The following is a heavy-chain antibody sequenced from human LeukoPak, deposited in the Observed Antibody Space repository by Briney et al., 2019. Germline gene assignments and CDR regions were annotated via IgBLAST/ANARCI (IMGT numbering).Heavy chain of an antibody. D-gene: IGHD1-7*01. CDR1: GFIFSTYW. CDR3: ARSPECITGTTFQH. Sequence: GGSLRLSCAASGFIFSTYWMHWVRQAPGKGLVWVSHINTDGSSTSYADSVKGRFTISRDNAKNTLYLQMNSLRAEDMAVYYCARSPECITGTTFQHWSQGTLVTVSS. J-gene: IGHJ1*01. CDR2: INTDGSST. V-gene: IGHV3-74*01.